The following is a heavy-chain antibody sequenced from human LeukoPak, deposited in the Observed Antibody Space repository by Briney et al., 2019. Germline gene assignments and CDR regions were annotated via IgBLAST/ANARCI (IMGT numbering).Heavy chain of an antibody. V-gene: IGHV4-38-2*02. D-gene: IGHD5-18*01. J-gene: IGHJ4*02. CDR3: ARTEAMVNGPNDY. CDR2: IYHGGST. CDR1: GYSISSGHY. Sequence: SETLSLTCTVSGYSISSGHYWGWIRQPPGKGLEWIASIYHGGSTNYTPSLKSRVTISVDTSKNQFSLKLSSVTAEDTAVYYCARTEAMVNGPNDYWGQGTLVTVSS.